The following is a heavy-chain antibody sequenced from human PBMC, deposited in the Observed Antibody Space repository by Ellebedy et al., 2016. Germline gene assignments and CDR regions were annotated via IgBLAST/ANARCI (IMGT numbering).Heavy chain of an antibody. D-gene: IGHD6-19*01. CDR3: ARGGCSSGWSRIRQRQPYDY. Sequence: SETLSLXXAVYGGSFSGYYWSWIRQPPGKGLEWIGEINHSGSTNYNPSLKSRVTISVDTSKNQFSLKLSSVTAADTAVYYCARGGCSSGWSRIRQRQPYDYWGQGTLVTVSS. J-gene: IGHJ4*02. CDR1: GGSFSGYY. V-gene: IGHV4-34*01. CDR2: INHSGST.